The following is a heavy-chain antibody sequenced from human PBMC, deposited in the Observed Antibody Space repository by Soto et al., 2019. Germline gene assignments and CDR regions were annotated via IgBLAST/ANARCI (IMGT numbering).Heavy chain of an antibody. Sequence: GGSLRLSCAASGFTFSSYSMNWVRQAPGKGLEWASYISSSSSTIYYADSVKGRFTISRDNAKNSLYLQMNSLRAEDTAVYYCARGYCSSTSCLNYYYYYYMDVWGKGTTVTVSS. CDR3: ARGYCSSTSCLNYYYYYYMDV. V-gene: IGHV3-48*01. J-gene: IGHJ6*03. CDR1: GFTFSSYS. D-gene: IGHD2-2*01. CDR2: ISSSSSTI.